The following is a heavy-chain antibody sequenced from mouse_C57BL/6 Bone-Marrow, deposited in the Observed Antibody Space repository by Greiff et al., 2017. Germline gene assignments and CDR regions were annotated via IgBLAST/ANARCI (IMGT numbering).Heavy chain of an antibody. CDR3: ARRPSNWPGAMDY. Sequence: VQLQQPGAELVKPGASVKMSCKASGYTFTSYWITWVKQRPGQGLEWIGDIYPGSGSTNYNEKFKSKATLTVDTSSSTAYMQLSSLTSEDSAVYYCARRPSNWPGAMDYGGQGTSVTVSS. J-gene: IGHJ4*01. D-gene: IGHD4-1*01. V-gene: IGHV1-55*01. CDR1: GYTFTSYW. CDR2: IYPGSGST.